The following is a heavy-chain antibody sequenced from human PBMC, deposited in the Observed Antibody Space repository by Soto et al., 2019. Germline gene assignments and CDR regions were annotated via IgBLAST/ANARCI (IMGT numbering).Heavy chain of an antibody. V-gene: IGHV3-23*01. D-gene: IGHD2-15*01. CDR3: AKDLLPVVAATSPFDY. J-gene: IGHJ4*02. CDR2: ISGSGGST. CDR1: GFTFSSYA. Sequence: GGSLRLSCAASGFTFSSYAMSWVRQAPGKGLEWVSAISGSGGSTYYADSVKGRFTISRDNSKNTLYLQMNSLRAEDTAVYYCAKDLLPVVAATSPFDYWGQGTLVTVSS.